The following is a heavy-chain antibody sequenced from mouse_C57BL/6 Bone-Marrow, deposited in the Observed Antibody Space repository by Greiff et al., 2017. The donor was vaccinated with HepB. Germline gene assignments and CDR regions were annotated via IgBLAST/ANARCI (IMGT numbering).Heavy chain of an antibody. CDR3: TREDWDEAY. Sequence: EVKLMESGEGLVKPGASLKLSCAASGFTFSSYAMSWVRQTPEKRLEWVAYISSGGDYIYYADTVKGRFTISRDNARNTLYLQMSSLKSEDTAMYYCTREDWDEAYWGQGTLVTVSA. D-gene: IGHD4-1*01. J-gene: IGHJ3*01. V-gene: IGHV5-9-1*02. CDR1: GFTFSSYA. CDR2: ISSGGDYI.